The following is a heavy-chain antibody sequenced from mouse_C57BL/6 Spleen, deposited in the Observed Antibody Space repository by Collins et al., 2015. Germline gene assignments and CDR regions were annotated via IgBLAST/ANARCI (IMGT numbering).Heavy chain of an antibody. J-gene: IGHJ2*01. D-gene: IGHD3-2*02. CDR2: IDPSDSET. CDR3: ARDNSGAEYFDY. Sequence: CKASGYTFTSYWMHWVKQRPIQGLEWIGNIDPSDSETHYNQKFKDKATLTVDKSSSTAYMQLSSLTSEDSAVYFCARDNSGAEYFDYWGQGTTLTVSS. CDR1: GYTFTSYW. V-gene: IGHV1-52*01.